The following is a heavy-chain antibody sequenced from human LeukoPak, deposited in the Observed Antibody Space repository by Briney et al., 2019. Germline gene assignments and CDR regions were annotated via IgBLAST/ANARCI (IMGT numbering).Heavy chain of an antibody. CDR3: AGEQLGYCSSTSCYYFGTQEPTFDY. CDR1: GFTFSSYA. J-gene: IGHJ4*02. Sequence: GGSLRLSCAASGFTFSSYAMHWVRQAPGKGLEWVAVISYDGSNKYYADSVKGRFTISRDNSKNTLYLQMNSLRAEDTAVYYCAGEQLGYCSSTSCYYFGTQEPTFDYWGQGTLVTVSS. CDR2: ISYDGSNK. V-gene: IGHV3-30-3*01. D-gene: IGHD2-2*01.